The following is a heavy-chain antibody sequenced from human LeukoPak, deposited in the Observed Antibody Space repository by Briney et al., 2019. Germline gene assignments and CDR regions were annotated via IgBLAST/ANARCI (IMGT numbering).Heavy chain of an antibody. CDR3: ARDQGEVRGIYGMDV. CDR2: INPNSGGT. V-gene: IGHV1-2*02. J-gene: IGHJ6*02. Sequence: ASVKVSCKASGYTFTGYYMHWVRQAPGQGLEWMGWINPNSGGTNYAQKFQGRVTMTRDTSISPAYMELSRLGSDDTAVYYCARDQGEVRGIYGMDVWGQGTTVTVSS. CDR1: GYTFTGYY. D-gene: IGHD3-10*01.